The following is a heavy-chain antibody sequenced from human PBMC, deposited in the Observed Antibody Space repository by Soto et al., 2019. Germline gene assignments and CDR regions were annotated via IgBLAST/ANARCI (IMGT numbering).Heavy chain of an antibody. CDR2: ISGSGGST. Sequence: PGGSLRLSCAASGFTFSSYAMSWVRQAPGKGLGWVSAISGSGGSTYYADSVKGRFTISRDNSKNTLYLQMNSLRAEDTAVYYCVRDGHCISTGGYGNWFDPWGQGTLVTVSA. CDR1: GFTFSSYA. D-gene: IGHD2-2*01. CDR3: VRDGHCISTGGYGNWFDP. J-gene: IGHJ5*02. V-gene: IGHV3-23*01.